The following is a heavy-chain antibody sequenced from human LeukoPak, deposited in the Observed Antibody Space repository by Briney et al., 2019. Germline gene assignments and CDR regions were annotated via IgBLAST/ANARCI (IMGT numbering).Heavy chain of an antibody. Sequence: GGSLRLPCAASGFTSSSYALNWVRQAPGKGLEWVATVSGSGDRMYHADSVKGRFTISRDNSKNTIYLQMNSLRAEDTALYYCAKAAAAPGFDFWGQGTLVTVSS. CDR1: GFTSSSYA. V-gene: IGHV3-23*01. J-gene: IGHJ4*02. D-gene: IGHD6-13*01. CDR3: AKAAAAPGFDF. CDR2: VSGSGDRM.